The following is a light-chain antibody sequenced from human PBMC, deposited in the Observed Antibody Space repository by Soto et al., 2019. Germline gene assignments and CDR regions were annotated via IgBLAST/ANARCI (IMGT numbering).Light chain of an antibody. CDR1: QSISNW. CDR3: QQYGANSPWT. CDR2: KAS. J-gene: IGKJ1*01. Sequence: DIQVTQSPSTLSASVGDRVTITCRASQSISNWLAWYQQKPGKAPKVLIYKASSLESGVPSRFSGSGSGTEFTLTISSLPAEHFATYYCQQYGANSPWTFGQGTKVEIK. V-gene: IGKV1-5*03.